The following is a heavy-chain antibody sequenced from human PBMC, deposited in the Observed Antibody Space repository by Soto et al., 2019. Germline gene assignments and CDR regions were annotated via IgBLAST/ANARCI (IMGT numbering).Heavy chain of an antibody. J-gene: IGHJ4*01. CDR3: AKDACCSDWYGYYDH. Sequence: GGSLRLPCAASGFTSSSYAMHWVRPAPGKGLEWVAVISSEGNNKYYGDSVKGRFTISRDNPKNALYLQMNSLRAEDTAVYYCAKDACCSDWYGYYDHCGQGTLVTGSS. CDR2: ISSEGNNK. V-gene: IGHV3-30*18. CDR1: GFTSSSYA. D-gene: IGHD6-19*01.